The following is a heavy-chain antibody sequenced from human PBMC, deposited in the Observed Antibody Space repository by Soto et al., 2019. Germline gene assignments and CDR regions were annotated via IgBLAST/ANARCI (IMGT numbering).Heavy chain of an antibody. CDR3: ARDVGGSVVPHWFDP. V-gene: IGHV4-4*07. CDR1: GHSISADY. D-gene: IGHD3-22*01. Sequence: QVQLQESGPGLVKASETLSLSCTVSGHSISADYCGGSRKPPGKRWEGIGRVDASGNTNYNPSLKSGVTMSVDTSKNQFFLKVRSVTAADTAMYFCARDVGGSVVPHWFDPWGQGALVTVSS. J-gene: IGHJ5*02. CDR2: VDASGNT.